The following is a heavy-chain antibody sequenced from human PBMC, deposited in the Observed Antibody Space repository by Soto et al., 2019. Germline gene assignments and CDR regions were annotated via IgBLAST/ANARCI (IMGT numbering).Heavy chain of an antibody. CDR3: ARVDYYDSSGSQPFDY. Sequence: PGGSLRLSCAASGFTFSSYAMHWVRQAPGKGLEWVAVISYDGSNKYYADSVKGRFTISRDNSKNTLYLQMNSLRAEDTAVYYCARVDYYDSSGSQPFDYWGQGT. CDR1: GFTFSSYA. V-gene: IGHV3-30-3*01. J-gene: IGHJ4*02. CDR2: ISYDGSNK. D-gene: IGHD3-22*01.